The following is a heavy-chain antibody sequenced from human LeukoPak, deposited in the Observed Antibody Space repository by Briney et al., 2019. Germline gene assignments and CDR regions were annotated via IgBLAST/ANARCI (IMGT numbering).Heavy chain of an antibody. V-gene: IGHV3-53*01. CDR2: LYSGGNT. D-gene: IGHD7-27*01. Sequence: GGSLRLSCAASGFSVSTDCMTWVRQAPGKGLEWVSTLYSGGNTYYADSVKGRFTISRDNSKNTPYLEMSSLRAEDTAVYSCARGWGSFENWGQGTLVAVSS. CDR1: GFSVSTDC. J-gene: IGHJ4*02. CDR3: ARGWGSFEN.